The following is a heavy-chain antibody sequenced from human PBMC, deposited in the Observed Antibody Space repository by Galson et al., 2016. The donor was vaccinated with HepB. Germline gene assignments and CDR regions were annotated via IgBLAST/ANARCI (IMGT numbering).Heavy chain of an antibody. V-gene: IGHV4-4*02. Sequence: SETLSLTCTVSGGSFTSNNWWRWVRQPPTKGLEWIGETFHSGNTYYNASPGSRVTISLDKSQNHLSLKLTSVTAADTAVYYCARHIGVPGTRGFDSWGPGILVTVSS. CDR3: ARHIGVPGTRGFDS. CDR1: GGSFTSNNW. D-gene: IGHD6-19*01. J-gene: IGHJ5*01. CDR2: TFHSGNT.